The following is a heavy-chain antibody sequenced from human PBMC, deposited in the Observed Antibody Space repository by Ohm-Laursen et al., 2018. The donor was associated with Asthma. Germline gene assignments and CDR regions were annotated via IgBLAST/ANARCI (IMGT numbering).Heavy chain of an antibody. CDR1: GRPITSGAYY. Sequence: TLSLTCTVSGRPITSGAYYWTWIRQHPGKGLEYVRCIYHTGKTYYNPSLQSRLTLSVDTSKNHFSLKLNSVTAADTAVYFCARDDVYMGFDNWGQGTLVTVSS. J-gene: IGHJ4*02. D-gene: IGHD5-24*01. V-gene: IGHV4-31*03. CDR3: ARDDVYMGFDN. CDR2: IYHTGKT.